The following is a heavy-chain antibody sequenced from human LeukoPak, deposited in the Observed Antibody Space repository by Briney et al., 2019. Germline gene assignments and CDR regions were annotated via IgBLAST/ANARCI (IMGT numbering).Heavy chain of an antibody. D-gene: IGHD3-9*01. CDR1: GYTFTGYY. Sequence: GASVKVSCKASGYTFTGYYMHWVRQAPGQGLEWMGWINPNGGGTNYAQKFQGRVTMTRDTSISTAYMELSRLRSDDTAVYYCARDRSGLRYFDWLRTNDAFDIWGQGTMVTVSS. V-gene: IGHV1-2*02. J-gene: IGHJ3*02. CDR3: ARDRSGLRYFDWLRTNDAFDI. CDR2: INPNGGGT.